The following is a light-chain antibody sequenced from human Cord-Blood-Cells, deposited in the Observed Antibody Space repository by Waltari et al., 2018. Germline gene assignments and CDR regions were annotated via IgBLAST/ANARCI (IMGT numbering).Light chain of an antibody. CDR1: QSVSSY. J-gene: IGKJ1*01. CDR3: QQRSNWPPWT. CDR2: DAS. Sequence: EIVLTQSSATLSLSPGERATLSCRASQSVSSYLAWYQQKPGQAPRLLIYDASNRATGIPARFSGSGSGTDFTLTISSLEPEDFAVYHCQQRSNWPPWTFGQGTKVEIK. V-gene: IGKV3-11*01.